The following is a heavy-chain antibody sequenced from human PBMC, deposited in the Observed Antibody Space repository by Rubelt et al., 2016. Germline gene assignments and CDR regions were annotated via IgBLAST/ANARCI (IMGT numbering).Heavy chain of an antibody. CDR2: IYSSGTT. V-gene: IGHV4-4*07. Sequence: QVQLQESGPGLVKPSETLSLTCSVSGDPMTDYYWSWIRQSAGEGLEWIGRIYSSGTTHYKSSLKSRVTMSVDTSKNQFHLRVKSVTAADTAVYYCARERKSSSWYNWFDPWGQGTQVTVSS. D-gene: IGHD6-13*01. CDR3: ARERKSSSWYNWFDP. J-gene: IGHJ5*02. CDR1: GDPMTDYY.